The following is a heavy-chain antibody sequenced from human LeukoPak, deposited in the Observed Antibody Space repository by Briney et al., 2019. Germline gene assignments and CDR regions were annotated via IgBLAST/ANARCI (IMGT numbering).Heavy chain of an antibody. CDR2: IWYDGSEK. D-gene: IGHD1-1*01. V-gene: IGHV3-33*03. CDR1: RFTFRNYG. Sequence: GGSLRLSCAASRFTFRNYGMHWVRQAPGKGLEWVAVIWYDGSEKYYADSVKGRFTVSRDNSNNMLYLQMDSLRAEDTAVYYCATYNSGTIDHWGQGTLVTVSS. CDR3: ATYNSGTIDH. J-gene: IGHJ4*02.